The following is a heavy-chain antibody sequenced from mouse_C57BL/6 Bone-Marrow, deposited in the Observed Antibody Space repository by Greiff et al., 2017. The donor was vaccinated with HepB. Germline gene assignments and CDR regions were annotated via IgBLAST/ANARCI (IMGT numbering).Heavy chain of an antibody. V-gene: IGHV1-18*01. CDR1: GYTFTNYN. J-gene: IGHJ2*01. CDR3: ARRGQYYIDY. Sequence: VQLQQSGPELVKPGASVKLSCKASGYTFTNYNMHWVKQSPGRSLEWIGDINPNNGGTIYNQKFKGKATLTVDTSSSTAYMELRSLTSDDTAVYYCARRGQYYIDYWGQGTTFTVSS. CDR2: INPNNGGT.